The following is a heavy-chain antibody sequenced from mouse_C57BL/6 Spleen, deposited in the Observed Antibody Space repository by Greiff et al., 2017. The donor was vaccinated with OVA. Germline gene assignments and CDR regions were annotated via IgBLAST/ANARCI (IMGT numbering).Heavy chain of an antibody. Sequence: QVQLQQSGAELVRPGASVTLSCKASGYTFTDYEMHWVKQTPVHGLEWIGAIDPETGGTAYNQKFKGKAILTADKSSSTAYMELRSLTSEDSAVYYCTRGITLRYFDVWGTGTTVTVSS. D-gene: IGHD1-1*01. CDR2: IDPETGGT. CDR3: TRGITLRYFDV. CDR1: GYTFTDYE. V-gene: IGHV1-15*01. J-gene: IGHJ1*03.